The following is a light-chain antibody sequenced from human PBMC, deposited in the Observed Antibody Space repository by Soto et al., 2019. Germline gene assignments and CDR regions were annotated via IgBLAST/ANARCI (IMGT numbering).Light chain of an antibody. Sequence: EIVLTQSPGTLSLSPGERATLSCRASQSIPSNYLAWYQHKPGQPPRLLIYGASSRATGVPATFSGSGSGTDFTLPISRLEPDNSAVYYCQQYGSSFTFGPGTKVEIK. V-gene: IGKV3-20*01. J-gene: IGKJ3*01. CDR2: GAS. CDR1: QSIPSNY. CDR3: QQYGSSFT.